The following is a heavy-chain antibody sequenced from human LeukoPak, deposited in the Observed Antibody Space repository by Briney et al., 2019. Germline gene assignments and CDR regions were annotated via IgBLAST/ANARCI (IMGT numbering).Heavy chain of an antibody. Sequence: PGGSLRLSCAASGFTFSGSAIHWVRQASGKGLEWVGRIRSKTNSYATAYAASVKGRFTISRDDSNNTAHLQMNNLKTEDPAVYYCTRGYGGDSPEVFDYWGQGTLVTVSS. J-gene: IGHJ4*02. CDR3: TRGYGGDSPEVFDY. CDR1: GFTFSGSA. D-gene: IGHD4-23*01. CDR2: IRSKTNSYAT. V-gene: IGHV3-73*01.